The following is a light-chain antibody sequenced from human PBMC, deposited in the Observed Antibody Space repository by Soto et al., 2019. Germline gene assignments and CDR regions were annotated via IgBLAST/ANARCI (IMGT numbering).Light chain of an antibody. CDR2: EVS. Sequence: QSALTQPASVSGSPGQSITISCTGTSSDVGGYNYVSWYQQHPGKAPKLMIYEVSNRPSGVSNRFSGSKSGNTASLTISGLQAEDEADYYCRSYTSSSFVVVGGGTKVTVL. CDR3: RSYTSSSFVV. CDR1: SSDVGGYNY. V-gene: IGLV2-14*01. J-gene: IGLJ2*01.